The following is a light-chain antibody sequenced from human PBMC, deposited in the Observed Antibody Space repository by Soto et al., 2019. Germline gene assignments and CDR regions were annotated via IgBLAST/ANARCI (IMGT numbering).Light chain of an antibody. CDR3: QQYNTYWT. Sequence: DMKMTQSPSALTGSVGDTVTITCRASQTISSWLAWYQQKPGKAPNFLIDSVSSLEGGVPSRFRGSGSGTEFTLTITSLQPDDFATYYCQQYNTYWTFGQGTKVEI. CDR1: QTISSW. J-gene: IGKJ1*01. CDR2: SVS. V-gene: IGKV1-5*01.